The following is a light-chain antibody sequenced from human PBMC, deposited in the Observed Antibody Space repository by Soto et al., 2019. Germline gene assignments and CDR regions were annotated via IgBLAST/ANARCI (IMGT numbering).Light chain of an antibody. V-gene: IGLV3-9*01. Sequence: SYELTQPLSVSVALGQTARITCGGNNIGSKNVHWYQQKPGQAPVLVIYRESNRPSGIPERFSGSNSGNTATLTISRAQAGDEADYYCQVWDSRLYVFGTGTKV. CDR2: RES. CDR3: QVWDSRLYV. J-gene: IGLJ1*01. CDR1: NIGSKN.